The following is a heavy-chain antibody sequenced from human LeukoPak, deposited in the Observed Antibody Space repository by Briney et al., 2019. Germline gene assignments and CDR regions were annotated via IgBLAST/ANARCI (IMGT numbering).Heavy chain of an antibody. CDR2: LYSGGST. V-gene: IGHV3-66*02. CDR3: AKGWKYYDILTGYYNVYGMDV. CDR1: GFTVSSNY. D-gene: IGHD3-9*01. J-gene: IGHJ6*02. Sequence: GGSLRLSCAASGFTVSSNYMSWVRQAPGKGLEWLSVLYSGGSTYYADSVKGRFTISRDNSKNTLYLQMNSLRAEDTAVYYCAKGWKYYDILTGYYNVYGMDVWGQGTTVTVSS.